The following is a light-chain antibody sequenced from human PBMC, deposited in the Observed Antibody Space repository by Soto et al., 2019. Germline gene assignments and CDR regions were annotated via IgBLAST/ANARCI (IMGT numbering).Light chain of an antibody. J-gene: IGKJ3*01. V-gene: IGKV1-33*01. CDR2: DAS. CDR1: QDIRNY. CDR3: QQYDNLPLST. Sequence: DIQMTQSPSSLSASVGDRVTITCQASQDIRNYLNWYQQKPGKAPKLLIYDASNLETGVPSRFSGSGSGTDFTFTISSLQPEDIATYYCQQYDNLPLSTFGPGTKVDIK.